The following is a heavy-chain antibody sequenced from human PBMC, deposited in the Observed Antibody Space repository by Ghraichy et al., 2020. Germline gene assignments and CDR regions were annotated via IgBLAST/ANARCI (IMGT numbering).Heavy chain of an antibody. CDR3: AKDRLGTYYYDSSGGYFDY. J-gene: IGHJ4*02. V-gene: IGHV3-23*01. CDR2: ISGSGGST. Sequence: GGSLRLSCAASGFTFSSYAMSWVRQAPGKGLEWVSAISGSGGSTYYADSVKGRFTISRDNSKNTLYLQMNSLRAEDTAVYYCAKDRLGTYYYDSSGGYFDYWGQGTLVTVSS. CDR1: GFTFSSYA. D-gene: IGHD3-22*01.